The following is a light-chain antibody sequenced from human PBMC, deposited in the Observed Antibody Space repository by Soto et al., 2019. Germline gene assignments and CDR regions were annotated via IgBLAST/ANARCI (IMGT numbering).Light chain of an antibody. V-gene: IGKV1-8*01. J-gene: IGKJ1*01. CDR3: QQYYSYLLWT. Sequence: IQMTQSPSTLSASVGDRVTITCRASQGISSYLAWYQQKPGKAPKLLIYAASTLQSGVPSRFSGSGSGTDFTLTISCLQSEDFATYYCQQYYSYLLWTFGQGTKVDIK. CDR2: AAS. CDR1: QGISSY.